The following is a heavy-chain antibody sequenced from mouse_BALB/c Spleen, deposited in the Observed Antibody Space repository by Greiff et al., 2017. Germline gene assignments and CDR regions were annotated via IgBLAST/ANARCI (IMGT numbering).Heavy chain of an antibody. J-gene: IGHJ3*01. CDR1: GFSLTSYG. Sequence: QVQLKQSGPGLVAPSQSLSITCTVSGFSLTSYGVHWVRQPPGKGLEWLGVIWAGGSTNYNSALMSRLSISKDNSKSQVFLKMNSLQTDDTAMYYCARYDYDGFAYWGQGTLVTVSA. D-gene: IGHD2-4*01. CDR2: IWAGGST. V-gene: IGHV2-9*02. CDR3: ARYDYDGFAY.